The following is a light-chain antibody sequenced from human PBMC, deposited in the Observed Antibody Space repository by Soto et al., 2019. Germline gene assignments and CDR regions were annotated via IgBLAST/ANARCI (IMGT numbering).Light chain of an antibody. Sequence: EVMLTQSPATLSLSPGERATLSCRAGHSVSSSLAWYQQKPGQAPRLLIHDASNRATGIPARFSGSGSGTDFTLTISSLEPEDFAVYYCQQRSNWPITFGQGTRLEIK. CDR3: QQRSNWPIT. CDR1: HSVSSS. J-gene: IGKJ5*01. V-gene: IGKV3-11*01. CDR2: DAS.